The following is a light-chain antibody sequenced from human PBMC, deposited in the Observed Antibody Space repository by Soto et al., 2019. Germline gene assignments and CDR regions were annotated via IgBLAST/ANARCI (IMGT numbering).Light chain of an antibody. CDR3: SSWDDTLNAEI. CDR2: YDD. CDR1: SSNIGTHG. V-gene: IGLV1-36*01. Sequence: QSVLTQPPSVSEAPRQTVTISCSGGSSNIGTHGVNWYQQLPGQAPKLLVYYDDLLSSGVSARFSGSKSGTSASLAISGLQSEDEATYYCSSWDDTLNAEIFGGGTKLTVL. J-gene: IGLJ2*01.